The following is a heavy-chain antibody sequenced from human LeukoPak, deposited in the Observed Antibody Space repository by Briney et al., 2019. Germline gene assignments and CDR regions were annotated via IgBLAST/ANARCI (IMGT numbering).Heavy chain of an antibody. J-gene: IGHJ5*02. CDR3: GGNTPGFDP. CDR1: GFTFSGSA. CDR2: IRSKANSYAT. V-gene: IGHV3-73*01. Sequence: GGSLRLSCAASGFTFSGSAMHWVRQASGKGLEWVGRIRSKANSYATAYAASVKGRFTISRDDSKNTAYLQMNSLRAEDTAVYYCGGNTPGFDPWGQGTLVTVSS. D-gene: IGHD2/OR15-2a*01.